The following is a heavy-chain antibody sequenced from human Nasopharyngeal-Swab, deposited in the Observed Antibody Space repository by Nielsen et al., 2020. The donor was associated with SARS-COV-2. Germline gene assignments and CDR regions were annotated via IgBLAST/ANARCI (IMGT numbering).Heavy chain of an antibody. D-gene: IGHD6-19*01. CDR2: ISSSDSTT. V-gene: IGHV3-48*03. J-gene: IGHJ4*02. CDR3: ARADSSGWFFSD. Sequence: WIRQPPGKGLEWVSYISSSDSTTYYADSVKGRFTISRDNAKNSLYLQMNSLRVEDTDVYYCARADSSGWFFSDWGRGTLVTVSS.